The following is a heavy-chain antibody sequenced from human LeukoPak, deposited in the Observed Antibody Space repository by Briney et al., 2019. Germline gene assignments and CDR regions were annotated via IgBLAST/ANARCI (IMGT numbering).Heavy chain of an antibody. D-gene: IGHD3-22*01. CDR1: GFTFSSYW. Sequence: PGGFLRLSCAASGFTFSSYWMLWVRQAPGKGLVWVSRINSDGSSTSYADSVKGRFTISRDNAKNTLYLQMNSLRAEDTAVYYCARASVYYDSSGYGDYWGKGTLVTVSS. J-gene: IGHJ4*02. CDR3: ARASVYYDSSGYGDY. CDR2: INSDGSST. V-gene: IGHV3-74*01.